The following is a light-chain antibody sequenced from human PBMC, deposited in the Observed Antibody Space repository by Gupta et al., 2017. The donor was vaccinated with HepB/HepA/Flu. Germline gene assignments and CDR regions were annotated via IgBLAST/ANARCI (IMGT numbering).Light chain of an antibody. V-gene: IGKV3-11*01. Sequence: EIVLTQSPATLSLSPGDRATLSCRASQSVSSYLAWYQQKPGQAPRLLIYEASNRATGIPARFSGSGSGTDFTLTISSLEPEDFAVYYCQQRSNWLTFGGGTXVEIK. J-gene: IGKJ4*01. CDR1: QSVSSY. CDR2: EAS. CDR3: QQRSNWLT.